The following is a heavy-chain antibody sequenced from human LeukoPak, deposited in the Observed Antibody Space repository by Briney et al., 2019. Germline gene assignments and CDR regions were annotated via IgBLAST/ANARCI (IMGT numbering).Heavy chain of an antibody. Sequence: PSETLSLTCTVSGGSLSSYYWTWIRQPPGKGLEWIGYIYYSGITNYNPSLKSRVSISVDTSKNQFSPNLSSVTAADTAVYYCARRTPQGRFDYWGQGTLVTVSS. V-gene: IGHV4-59*08. CDR2: IYYSGIT. CDR3: ARRTPQGRFDY. J-gene: IGHJ4*02. CDR1: GGSLSSYY.